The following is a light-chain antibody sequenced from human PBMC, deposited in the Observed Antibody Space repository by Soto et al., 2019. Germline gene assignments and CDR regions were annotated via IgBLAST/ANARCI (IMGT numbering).Light chain of an antibody. Sequence: DVQLTQSPSCLSESVGDRVTITCRVSQGISSYLNWCRQKPGKVPNRLIYSSSNLQSGVPSRYSGSGSGTDFTLPINSLQPEDVATYYGRRTYKGLRSFGPGTKVDIK. CDR1: QGISSY. J-gene: IGKJ3*01. V-gene: IGKV1-27*01. CDR3: RRTYKGLRS. CDR2: SSS.